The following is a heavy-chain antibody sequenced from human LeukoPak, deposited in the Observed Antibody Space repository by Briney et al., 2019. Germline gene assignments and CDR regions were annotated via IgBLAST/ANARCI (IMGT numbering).Heavy chain of an antibody. CDR2: IYYSGST. CDR1: GGSISDSSYN. J-gene: IGHJ5*02. D-gene: IGHD3-22*01. V-gene: IGHV4-39*01. Sequence: PSETLSLACVVSGGSISDSSYNWAWIRQPPGMGLEWIGSIYYSGSTYYNPSLKSRVTISVDTSKNQFSLKLSSVTAADTAVYYCARLKGYYDTLGWFDPWGQGTLVTVSS. CDR3: ARLKGYYDTLGWFDP.